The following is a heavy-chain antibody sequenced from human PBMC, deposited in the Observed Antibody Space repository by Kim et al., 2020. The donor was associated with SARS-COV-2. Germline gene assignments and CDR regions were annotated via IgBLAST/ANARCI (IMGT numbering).Heavy chain of an antibody. D-gene: IGHD5-18*01. V-gene: IGHV4-61*01. Sequence: SETLSLTCTVSGGSVSSGSYYWSWIRQPPGKGLEWIGYIYYSGSTNYNPSLKSRVTISVDTSKNQFSLKLSSVTAADTAVYYCARDCRFGDCGYSYGYYYYGMDVWGQGTTVTVSS. CDR2: IYYSGST. J-gene: IGHJ6*02. CDR3: ARDCRFGDCGYSYGYYYYGMDV. CDR1: GGSVSSGSYY.